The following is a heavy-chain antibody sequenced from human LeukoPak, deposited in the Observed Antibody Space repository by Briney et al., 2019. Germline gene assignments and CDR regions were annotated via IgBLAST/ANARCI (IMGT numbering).Heavy chain of an antibody. Sequence: GGSLRLSCAASGFTFSSYGMHWVRQAPGKGLEWVAVISYDGSNKYYADSVKGPFTISRDNSKNTLYLQMNSLRAEDTAVYYCAKPCGGDCYYGMDVWGQGTTVTVSS. CDR3: AKPCGGDCYYGMDV. CDR2: ISYDGSNK. D-gene: IGHD2-21*01. V-gene: IGHV3-30*18. CDR1: GFTFSSYG. J-gene: IGHJ6*02.